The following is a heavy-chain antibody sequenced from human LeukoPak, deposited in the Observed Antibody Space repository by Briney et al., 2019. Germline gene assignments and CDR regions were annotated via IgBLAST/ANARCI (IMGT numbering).Heavy chain of an antibody. V-gene: IGHV4-59*01. J-gene: IGHJ4*02. CDR1: GGSISSYY. Sequence: TETLSLTCTVSGGSISSYYWSWIRQPPGKGLEWIGYIYYSGSTNYNPSLKSRVTISVDTSKNQFSLKLSSVTAADTAVYYCARACCSSTSCPFDYWGQGTLVTVSS. D-gene: IGHD2-2*01. CDR2: IYYSGST. CDR3: ARACCSSTSCPFDY.